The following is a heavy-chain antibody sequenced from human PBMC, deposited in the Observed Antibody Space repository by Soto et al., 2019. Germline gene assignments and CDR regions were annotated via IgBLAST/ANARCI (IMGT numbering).Heavy chain of an antibody. CDR2: ISGSGGSI. CDR1: GFTFSSYA. D-gene: IGHD3-3*01. Sequence: EVQLLESGGGLVQPGGSLRLSCAASGFTFSSYAMSWVRQAPGKGLEWVSAISGSGGSIYYADSVKGRVTISRDNSKNTLYLQMNSLRAEDTAVYYCAKDQSYDFWGGYPYYYGMDVWGQGTTVTVSS. V-gene: IGHV3-23*01. J-gene: IGHJ6*02. CDR3: AKDQSYDFWGGYPYYYGMDV.